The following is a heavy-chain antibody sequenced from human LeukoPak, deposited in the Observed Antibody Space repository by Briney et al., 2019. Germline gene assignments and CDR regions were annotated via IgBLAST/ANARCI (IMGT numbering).Heavy chain of an antibody. D-gene: IGHD3-16*02. CDR3: ARLLGPLDYVWGSSRSK. Sequence: SETLSLTCSVSGDSISLSFYYWGWIRQPPGKALEWIGSVYYSGTTSYNPSLKSRVTISIDTTKNQFSLKLTSVTAADTAVYYCARLLGPLDYVWGSSRSKWGQGTLVTVSS. CDR1: GDSISLSFYY. CDR2: VYYSGTT. J-gene: IGHJ4*02. V-gene: IGHV4-39*07.